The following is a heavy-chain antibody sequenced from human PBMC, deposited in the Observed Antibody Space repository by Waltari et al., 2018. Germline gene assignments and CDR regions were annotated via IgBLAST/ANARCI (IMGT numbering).Heavy chain of an antibody. CDR2: IYTGTST. J-gene: IGHJ4*02. Sequence: EVQLVESGGGLIQPGGSLRLSCAASGFIVSNNYISWVRQAPGKGLEWVSIIYTGTSTYYADSVKGRFTISRDNSKNTLYLQVNSLRAEDTAVYYCAGGSAVRRFDYWGQGTLVTVSS. D-gene: IGHD6-6*01. CDR1: GFIVSNNY. CDR3: AGGSAVRRFDY. V-gene: IGHV3-53*01.